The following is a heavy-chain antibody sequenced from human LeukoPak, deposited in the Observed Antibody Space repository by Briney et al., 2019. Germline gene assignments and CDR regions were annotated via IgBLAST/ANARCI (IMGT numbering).Heavy chain of an antibody. V-gene: IGHV3-30-3*01. D-gene: IGHD2-21*02. J-gene: IGHJ4*02. CDR3: ARVFGASLGYCGGDCHFDY. Sequence: GGSLRLSCAASGFTFCSYAMHCVRQAPGKGLEWVAVISYDGSNKYYADSVKGRFTISRDNSKNTLYLQMNSLRAEDTAVYYCARVFGASLGYCGGDCHFDYWGQGTLVTVSS. CDR2: ISYDGSNK. CDR1: GFTFCSYA.